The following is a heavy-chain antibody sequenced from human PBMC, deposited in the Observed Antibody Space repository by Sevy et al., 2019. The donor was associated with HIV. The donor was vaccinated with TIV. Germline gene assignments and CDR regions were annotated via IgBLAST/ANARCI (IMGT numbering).Heavy chain of an antibody. CDR3: ARDFLTYYDYVWGSYSY. CDR1: GFTFSSYS. V-gene: IGHV3-21*01. CDR2: ISSSSSYI. Sequence: GGSLRLSCAASGFTFSSYSMNWVRQAPGKGLEWVSSISSSSSYIYYADSVKGRFTISRDNAKNSLYLQMNSLRAEDTAVYYCARDFLTYYDYVWGSYSYWGQRTLVTVSS. J-gene: IGHJ4*02. D-gene: IGHD3-16*01.